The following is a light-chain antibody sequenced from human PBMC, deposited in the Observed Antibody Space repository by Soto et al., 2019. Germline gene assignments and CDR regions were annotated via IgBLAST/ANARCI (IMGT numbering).Light chain of an antibody. J-gene: IGKJ2*01. CDR2: AAS. CDR1: HSINNY. Sequence: IQMTQSPSSLSASVGDRVIITCRSHHSINNYLNWYQQRPGQVPQLLIYAASTLQSGVPSRFRGRGSGRVFTLTINSLQPEDFATYYCEQSYSTRGTFGRGTRVEI. V-gene: IGKV1-39*01. CDR3: EQSYSTRGT.